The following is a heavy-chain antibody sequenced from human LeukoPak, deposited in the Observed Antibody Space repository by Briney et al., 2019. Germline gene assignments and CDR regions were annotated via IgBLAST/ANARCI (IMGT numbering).Heavy chain of an antibody. V-gene: IGHV1-3*01. CDR3: ARGRYSGYDYAGFYFDY. Sequence: GASVKVSCKASGYTFSSYAISWVRQAPGQRLEWMGWINAGNGNTKYSQKFQGRVTITRDTSASTAYMELSSLRSEDTAVYYCARGRYSGYDYAGFYFDYWGQGTLVTVSS. D-gene: IGHD5-12*01. J-gene: IGHJ4*02. CDR2: INAGNGNT. CDR1: GYTFSSYA.